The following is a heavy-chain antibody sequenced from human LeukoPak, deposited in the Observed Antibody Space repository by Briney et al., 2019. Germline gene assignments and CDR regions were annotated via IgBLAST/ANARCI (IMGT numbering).Heavy chain of an antibody. CDR3: ARGGSSWYNYYYYYMDV. V-gene: IGHV4-59*01. J-gene: IGHJ6*03. CDR2: RYYSGST. Sequence: SETLSLTCTVSGGSISSYYWSWIRQPPGKGLEWIGYRYYSGSTNYNPSLKSRVTISVDTSKNQFSLKLSSVTAADTAVYYCARGGSSWYNYYYYYMDVWGKGTTVTVSS. CDR1: GGSISSYY. D-gene: IGHD6-13*01.